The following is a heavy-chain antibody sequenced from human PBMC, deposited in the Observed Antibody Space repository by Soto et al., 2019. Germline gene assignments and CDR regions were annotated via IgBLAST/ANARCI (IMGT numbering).Heavy chain of an antibody. V-gene: IGHV3-30*18. CDR1: VFTFSSYG. CDR3: AKLAYYYDSSGWAFDI. J-gene: IGHJ3*02. CDR2: ISYDGSNK. D-gene: IGHD3-22*01. Sequence: PVWSLRLSCASSVFTFSSYGMHWVRHSPGKWPEWVAVISYDGSNKYYADSVKGRFTISRDNSKNTLYLQMNSLRAEDTAVYYCAKLAYYYDSSGWAFDIWGQGTMGIVS.